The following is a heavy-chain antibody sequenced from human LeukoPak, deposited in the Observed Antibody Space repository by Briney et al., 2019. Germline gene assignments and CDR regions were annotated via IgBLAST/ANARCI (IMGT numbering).Heavy chain of an antibody. V-gene: IGHV1-18*01. Sequence: ASVKVSCKASGYTFTSYGISWVRQAPGQGLEWMGWISAYNGNTSYAQKLQGRVTMTTDTSTSTAYMELRSLRSDDTAVYYCARASDIASSHDYWGQGTLVTVSS. J-gene: IGHJ4*02. CDR1: GYTFTSYG. D-gene: IGHD5/OR15-5a*01. CDR2: ISAYNGNT. CDR3: ARASDIASSHDY.